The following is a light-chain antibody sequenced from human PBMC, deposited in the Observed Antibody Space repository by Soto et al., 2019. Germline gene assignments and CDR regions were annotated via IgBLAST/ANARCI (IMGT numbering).Light chain of an antibody. CDR3: QQFNNLPYT. V-gene: IGKV3-15*01. J-gene: IGKJ2*01. CDR2: GAS. CDR1: QSVSSN. Sequence: EIVMTQSPATLSVSPGERATLSCRASQSVSSNLAWYQQKPGQAPRLLIYGASTRATGIPARFSGSRSGTEFTLTISCLQSEDFAVDYCQQFNNLPYTFGQGTKLEIK.